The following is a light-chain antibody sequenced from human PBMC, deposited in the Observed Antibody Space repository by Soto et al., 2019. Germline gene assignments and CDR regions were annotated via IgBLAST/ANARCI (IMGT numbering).Light chain of an antibody. Sequence: DIQMTQSPSSLSASVGDRFTITCRASQDISSWVAWYQQKPGKAPKLLISAASSLQSGVPRRFSGSGSGTDFTLIISSLQPEDFATYFCQQGDSFPFTFGGGTKVDIK. CDR3: QQGDSFPFT. J-gene: IGKJ4*01. V-gene: IGKV1-12*01. CDR1: QDISSW. CDR2: AAS.